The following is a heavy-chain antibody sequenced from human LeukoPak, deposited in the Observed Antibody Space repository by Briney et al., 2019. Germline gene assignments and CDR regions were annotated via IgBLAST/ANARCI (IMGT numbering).Heavy chain of an antibody. CDR3: ARPYSNYVGNDAFAL. CDR1: GDSISGSTYY. D-gene: IGHD4-11*01. V-gene: IGHV4-39*01. J-gene: IGHJ3*01. Sequence: SETLSLTCTVSGDSISGSTYYWGWIRQPPGKGLEWIGTIHYTGSTYYNPSLKSRVTISVDTSKNQFSLKLTSATAADTAVYYCARPYSNYVGNDAFALWGQGTMVTVSS. CDR2: IHYTGST.